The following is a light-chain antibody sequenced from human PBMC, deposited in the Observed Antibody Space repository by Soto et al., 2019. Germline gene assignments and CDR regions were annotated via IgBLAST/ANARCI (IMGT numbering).Light chain of an antibody. CDR2: AAS. J-gene: IGKJ1*01. CDR3: QQYNTYSGT. V-gene: IGKV1-27*01. Sequence: DIQMTQSRSSLSASVGDRVTITCRASLPISNYLAWYQQKPGKIPNLLIYAASTLQAGVPSRFSGSGYGTEFTLTISSLQYDDFATYYCQQYNTYSGTFGQGTKVDI. CDR1: LPISNY.